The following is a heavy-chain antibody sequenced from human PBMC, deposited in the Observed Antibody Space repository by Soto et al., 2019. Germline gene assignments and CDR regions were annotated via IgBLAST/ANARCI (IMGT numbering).Heavy chain of an antibody. V-gene: IGHV1-69*01. Sequence: QVQLVQSGAEVKKPGSSVKVSCKASGGTFSSYAISWVRQAPGQGLEWMGGIIPIFGTANYAQKFQGRVTITADESTSTAYMELSSLRSEDTAVYYCARGYCSSTSCYGDAFDIWGQGTMVTVSS. CDR3: ARGYCSSTSCYGDAFDI. D-gene: IGHD2-2*01. CDR1: GGTFSSYA. CDR2: IIPIFGTA. J-gene: IGHJ3*02.